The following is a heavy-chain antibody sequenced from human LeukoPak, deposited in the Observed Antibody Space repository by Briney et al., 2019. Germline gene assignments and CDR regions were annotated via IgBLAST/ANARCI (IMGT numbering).Heavy chain of an antibody. CDR3: ASTVVVVAATRYYYYGMDV. CDR2: ISAYNGNT. D-gene: IGHD2-15*01. V-gene: IGHV1-18*01. Sequence: ASVKVSCKASGYTFTSYGISWVRQAPGQGLEWMGWISAYNGNTNYAQKLQGRVTMTTDTSTSTAYMELRSLRSEDTAVYYCASTVVVVAATRYYYYGMDVWGQGTTVTVSS. J-gene: IGHJ6*02. CDR1: GYTFTSYG.